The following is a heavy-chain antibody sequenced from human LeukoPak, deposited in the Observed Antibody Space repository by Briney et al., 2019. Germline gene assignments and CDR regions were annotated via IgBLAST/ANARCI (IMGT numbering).Heavy chain of an antibody. CDR2: IYYSEST. Sequence: SETLSLTCTVSGGSISSYYWSWIRQPPGKGLEWIGYIYYSESTNYNPSLKSRLTISVDTSKNQFSLKLSSVTAADTAVYYCARRSTGSSPRYWGQGTLVTVSS. V-gene: IGHV4-59*12. CDR3: ARRSTGSSPRY. CDR1: GGSISSYY. D-gene: IGHD3-10*01. J-gene: IGHJ4*02.